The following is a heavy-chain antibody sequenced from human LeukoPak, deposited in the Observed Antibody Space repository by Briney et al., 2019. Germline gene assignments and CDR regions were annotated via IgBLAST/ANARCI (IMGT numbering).Heavy chain of an antibody. V-gene: IGHV3-23*01. CDR3: AKGDRGHCTGVKCYPFDY. Sequence: PWGSLRLSCVASGFTYANYAMNWVRQAPGKRLEWVASITGTGGRGGIYYADSVKGRFTISRDNSKNTLFLQMSSLRAEDTAVYHCAKGDRGHCTGVKCYPFDYWGQGTVVTVSS. CDR1: GFTYANYA. J-gene: IGHJ4*02. D-gene: IGHD2-8*02. CDR2: ITGTGGRGGI.